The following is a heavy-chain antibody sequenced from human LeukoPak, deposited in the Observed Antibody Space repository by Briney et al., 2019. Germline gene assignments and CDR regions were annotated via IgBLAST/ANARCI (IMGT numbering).Heavy chain of an antibody. V-gene: IGHV3-48*02. CDR3: ARDQDYAFDY. Sequence: GGSLRLSCAASGFTFSSYNMNWVRQAPGKGLEWVSNIYSGTSTISYADSVQGRFTISRDNAKNSLYLQMNSLRDEDTAVYYCARDQDYAFDYWGQGTLVTVSS. CDR2: IYSGTSTI. CDR1: GFTFSSYN. D-gene: IGHD4-17*01. J-gene: IGHJ4*02.